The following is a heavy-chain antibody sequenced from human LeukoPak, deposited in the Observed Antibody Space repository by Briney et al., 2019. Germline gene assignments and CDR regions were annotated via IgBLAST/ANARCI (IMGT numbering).Heavy chain of an antibody. CDR2: VSSGSSFI. CDR1: GFTFSSYS. CDR3: AREQGGSSFDY. D-gene: IGHD6-6*01. J-gene: IGHJ4*02. Sequence: GGSLRLSWAASGFTFSSYSMNWIRQAPGKGLESVSSVSSGSSFIYYADSVKGRFTISRDNSKNTLYLQMNSLRAEDTAVYYCAREQGGSSFDYWGQGTLVTVSS. V-gene: IGHV3-21*01.